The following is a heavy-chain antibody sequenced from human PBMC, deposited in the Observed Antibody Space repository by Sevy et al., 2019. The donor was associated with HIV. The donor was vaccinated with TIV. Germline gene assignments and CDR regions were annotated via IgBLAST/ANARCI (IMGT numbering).Heavy chain of an antibody. D-gene: IGHD6-19*01. V-gene: IGHV4-39*01. J-gene: IGHJ4*02. Sequence: SETLSLTCTVSGASISSSGYYWGWIRQPPGKGLEWIASFNYSGSTFYNPSPKSRVPISSDTSKNQFSLKLNSVTAADTAIYYCAGPTLTYSSGWSYYDSWGQGTVVTVSS. CDR3: AGPTLTYSSGWSYYDS. CDR2: FNYSGST. CDR1: GASISSSGYY.